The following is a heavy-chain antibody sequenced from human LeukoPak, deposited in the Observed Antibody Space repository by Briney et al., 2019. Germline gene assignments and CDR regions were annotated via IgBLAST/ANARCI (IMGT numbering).Heavy chain of an antibody. V-gene: IGHV3-30*18. D-gene: IGHD2-21*02. Sequence: QPGGSLRLSCAASGFTFSSYGMHWVRQAPGKGLEWVAVISYDGSNKYYADSVKGRFTISRDNSKNTLYLQMNSLRAEDTAVYYCAKDYCGGDCPDAFDIWGQGTMVTVSS. J-gene: IGHJ3*02. CDR3: AKDYCGGDCPDAFDI. CDR1: GFTFSSYG. CDR2: ISYDGSNK.